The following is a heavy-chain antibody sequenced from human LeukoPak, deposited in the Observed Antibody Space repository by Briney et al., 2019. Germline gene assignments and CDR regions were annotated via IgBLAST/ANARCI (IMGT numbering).Heavy chain of an antibody. D-gene: IGHD2-21*01. CDR2: ISSSTSNI. CDR3: ARDGVMAETPFYFDS. Sequence: GASLRLSCTGSGFIFNSYGINWVRQAPGKGLEWVAYISSSTSNIFYADSVKGRFTISRDHAKASVLLQMNSLRVEDTALYFCARDGVMAETPFYFDSWGQGALVTVSS. J-gene: IGHJ4*02. CDR1: GFIFNSYG. V-gene: IGHV3-48*01.